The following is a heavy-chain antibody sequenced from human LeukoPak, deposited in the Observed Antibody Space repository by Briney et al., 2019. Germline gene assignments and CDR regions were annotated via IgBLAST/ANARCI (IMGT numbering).Heavy chain of an antibody. CDR1: GFTFSSYS. Sequence: GGSLRLSCAASGFTFSSYSMNWVRQAPGKGLEWVSSISSSSSYIYYADSAKGRFTISRDNAKNSLYLQMNSLRAEDTAVYYRARDLVVATIEFDYWGQGTLVTVSS. J-gene: IGHJ4*02. D-gene: IGHD5-12*01. V-gene: IGHV3-21*01. CDR2: ISSSSSYI. CDR3: ARDLVVATIEFDY.